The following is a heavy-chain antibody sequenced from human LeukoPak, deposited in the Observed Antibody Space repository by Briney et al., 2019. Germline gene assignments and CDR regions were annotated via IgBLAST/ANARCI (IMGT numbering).Heavy chain of an antibody. CDR1: GFTFINAW. Sequence: AGGSLRLSCAASGFTFINAWMAWVRQAPGKGLEWVGRIKAKAHGGTIEYAAPVKGRFTISRDDSKNTLYLQMNSLKTEDTAVYYCTTDGVGVEGATYDNWGQGTLVSVSS. V-gene: IGHV3-15*01. J-gene: IGHJ4*02. D-gene: IGHD1-26*01. CDR2: IKAKAHGGTI. CDR3: TTDGVGVEGATYDN.